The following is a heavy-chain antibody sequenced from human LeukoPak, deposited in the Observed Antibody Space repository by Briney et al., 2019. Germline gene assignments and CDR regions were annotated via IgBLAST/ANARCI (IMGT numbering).Heavy chain of an antibody. CDR1: GFTFSSYA. CDR2: ISYDGSNK. Sequence: PGRSLRLSCAASGFTFSSYAMHWVRQAPGKGLEWVAVISYDGSNKYYADSVKGRFTISRDNSKNTLYLQMNSLRAEDTAVYYCAKDRFGGYDPLYFDYWGQGTLVTVSS. CDR3: AKDRFGGYDPLYFDY. V-gene: IGHV3-30*04. J-gene: IGHJ4*02. D-gene: IGHD5-12*01.